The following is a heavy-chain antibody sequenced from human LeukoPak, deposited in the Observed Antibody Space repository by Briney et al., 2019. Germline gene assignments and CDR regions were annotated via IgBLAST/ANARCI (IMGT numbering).Heavy chain of an antibody. V-gene: IGHV3-53*01. CDR2: IYSGGST. CDR3: ASGKATAMAQGY. D-gene: IGHD5-18*01. CDR1: GFTVSSNY. J-gene: IGHJ4*02. Sequence: GGFLRLSCAASGFTVSSNYMSWVRQAPGKGLEWVSVIYSGGSTYYADSVKGRFTISRDNSKNTLYLQMNSLRADDTAVYYCASGKATAMAQGYWGQGTLVTVSS.